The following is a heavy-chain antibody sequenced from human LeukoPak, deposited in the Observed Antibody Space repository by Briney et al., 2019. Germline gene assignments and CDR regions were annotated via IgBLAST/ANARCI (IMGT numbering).Heavy chain of an antibody. CDR2: ISASNGNT. CDR1: GYTFTNYA. V-gene: IGHV1-18*01. Sequence: ASVKVSCKASGYTFTNYAITWVRQARGQGLEWMGWISASNGNTNYPLKLQGRVTMTTDTTTTTAYMELRSLRSDDTAVYYYARFYYDFWSGENYYYHYMDVWGKGTTVTVSS. CDR3: ARFYYDFWSGENYYYHYMDV. D-gene: IGHD3-3*01. J-gene: IGHJ6*03.